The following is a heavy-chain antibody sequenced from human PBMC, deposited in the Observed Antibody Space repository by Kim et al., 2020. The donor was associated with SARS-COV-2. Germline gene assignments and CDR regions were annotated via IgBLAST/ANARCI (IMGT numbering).Heavy chain of an antibody. CDR2: IYYSGST. D-gene: IGHD2-21*02. V-gene: IGHV4-31*03. CDR1: GGSISSGGYY. J-gene: IGHJ2*01. CDR3: ARDGPAGGDWTLDGYFDL. Sequence: SETLSLTCTVSGGSISSGGYYWSWIRQHPGKGLEWIGYIYYSGSTYYNPSLKSRVTISVDTSKNQFSLKLSSVTAADTAVYYCARDGPAGGDWTLDGYFDLWGRGTLVTVSS.